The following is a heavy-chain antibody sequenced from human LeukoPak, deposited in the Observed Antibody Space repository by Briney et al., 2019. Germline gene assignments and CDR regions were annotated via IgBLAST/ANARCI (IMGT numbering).Heavy chain of an antibody. CDR2: LYSGGSA. Sequence: GGSLRLSCAASGFTVSTNYMSWVRQAPGKGLEWVSALYSGGSAYYADSVRGRFTISRDNSRNTLYLQMNSLRVEDTAVYYCARDSHKGFWGQGTLVTVSS. CDR1: GFTVSTNY. J-gene: IGHJ4*02. CDR3: ARDSHKGF. V-gene: IGHV3-66*01.